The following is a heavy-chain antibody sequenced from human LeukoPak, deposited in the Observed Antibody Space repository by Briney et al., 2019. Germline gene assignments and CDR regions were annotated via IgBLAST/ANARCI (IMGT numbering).Heavy chain of an antibody. CDR2: ISGSGGST. CDR3: AKSHRGYAPRRTYYYYMDV. V-gene: IGHV3-23*01. Sequence: GGSLRLSCAASGFTFSSYGMSWVRQAPGKGLERVSAISGSGGSTYYADSVKGRFTISRDNSKNTLYLQMNSLRAEDTAVYYCAKSHRGYAPRRTYYYYMDVWGKGTTVTVSS. CDR1: GFTFSSYG. D-gene: IGHD5-12*01. J-gene: IGHJ6*03.